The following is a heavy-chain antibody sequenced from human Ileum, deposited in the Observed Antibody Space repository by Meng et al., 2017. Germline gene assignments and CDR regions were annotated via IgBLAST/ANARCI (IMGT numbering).Heavy chain of an antibody. J-gene: IGHJ4*02. CDR3: AREFSVDTAMVIDS. CDR1: NGSLTNVNNY. D-gene: IGHD5-18*01. Sequence: QVQLQESGPGLVKPSQTLSLTCSVSNGSLTNVNNYWNWIRQAPGQALEHIGYIYYPSTTSPTPSLKSRVTMSIDTSTNQFSLRLDSVTAADTAVYYCAREFSVDTAMVIDSWGPGALVTVSS. V-gene: IGHV4-30-4*01. CDR2: IYYPSTT.